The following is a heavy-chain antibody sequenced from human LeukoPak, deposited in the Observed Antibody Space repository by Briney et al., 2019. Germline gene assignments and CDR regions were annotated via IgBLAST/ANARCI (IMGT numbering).Heavy chain of an antibody. CDR1: EFTFDSYA. CDR2: ISYDGSNE. D-gene: IGHD3-16*01. CDR3: ARGSWVGGVLTFDH. J-gene: IGHJ4*02. Sequence: GGSLRLSCAASEFTFDSYAMHWVRQAPGKGLEWVAVISYDGSNEHYTDSVRGRFSFSRDNSKNTLYLQMNRLSAEDTAVYYCARGSWVGGVLTFDHWGQGTLVTGSS. V-gene: IGHV3-30-3*01.